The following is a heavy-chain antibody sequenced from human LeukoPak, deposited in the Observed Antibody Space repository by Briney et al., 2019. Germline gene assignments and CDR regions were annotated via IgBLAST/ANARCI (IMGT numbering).Heavy chain of an antibody. CDR1: GFTFSDYY. J-gene: IGHJ4*02. CDR2: ISSSGSTI. CDR3: ARVPGWWWYYFDY. V-gene: IGHV3-11*04. Sequence: GGSLRLSCAASGFTFSDYYKSWIRQAPGKGLEWISYISSSGSTIYYADSVKGRFTISRDNAKNSLYLQMNSLRAEDTAVYYCARVPGWWWYYFDYWGQGNLVTVSS. D-gene: IGHD2-21*01.